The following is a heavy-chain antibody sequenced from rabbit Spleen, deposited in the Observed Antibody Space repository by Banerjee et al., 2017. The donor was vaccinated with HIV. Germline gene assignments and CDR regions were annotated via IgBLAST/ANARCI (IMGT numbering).Heavy chain of an antibody. CDR1: GFDFSNYG. J-gene: IGHJ4*01. Sequence: EESGGDMVKPGASLTLTCKASGFDFSNYGVTWVRQAPGKGLEWIGYIEPIFGNTYYANWVNGRFTISSHNAQNTLYLQLSSLTAADTATYFCARGAYGSSTDYYVSHFNLWGPGPLVTVS. CDR2: IEPIFGNT. V-gene: IGHV1S47*01. CDR3: ARGAYGSSTDYYVSHFNL. D-gene: IGHD1-1*01.